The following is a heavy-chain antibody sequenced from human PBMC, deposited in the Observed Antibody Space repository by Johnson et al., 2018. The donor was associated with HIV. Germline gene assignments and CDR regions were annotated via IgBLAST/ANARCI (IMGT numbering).Heavy chain of an antibody. V-gene: IGHV3-20*04. Sequence: MLLVESGGGVVRPGGSLRLSCTGSGFTFDDYGMSWVRQSPGKGLEWVSGINWNGGSTGHADSVKGRFTISRDNAKNSLFLQMNSLRAEDTALYYCAREGGYWTGGVWYFACDIWGQGTMVTVSS. J-gene: IGHJ3*02. CDR1: GFTFDDYG. CDR3: AREGGYWTGGVWYFACDI. D-gene: IGHD2-8*02. CDR2: INWNGGST.